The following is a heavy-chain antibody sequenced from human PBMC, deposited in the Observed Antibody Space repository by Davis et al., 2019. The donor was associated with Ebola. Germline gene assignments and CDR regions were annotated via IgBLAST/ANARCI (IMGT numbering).Heavy chain of an antibody. V-gene: IGHV4-39*01. J-gene: IGHJ5*02. CDR3: ARQGWSGYSLRHWLDP. CDR2: INYSGNT. Sequence: MPSETLSLTCTVSGGSIISSSSYWGWIRQPPGKGLEWIGSINYSGNTYYNPSLKSRVTISVDTSKNQFSLKLRSVTAADTAVYYCARQGWSGYSLRHWLDPWGRGTLVTVSS. CDR1: GGSIISSSSY. D-gene: IGHD3-3*01.